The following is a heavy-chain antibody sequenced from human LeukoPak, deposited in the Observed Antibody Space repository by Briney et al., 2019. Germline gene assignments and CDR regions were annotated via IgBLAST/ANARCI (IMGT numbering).Heavy chain of an antibody. J-gene: IGHJ4*02. V-gene: IGHV3-7*01. CDR1: GFSVSGYW. CDR2: IKQDGSEK. D-gene: IGHD6-13*01. CDR3: AREWQGGIAAAGTRIEGDY. Sequence: TGGSLRLSCAVPGFSVSGYWMTWVRQAPGKGLEWVANIKQDGSEKNYVDSVEGRFTISRDNAENSLFLQMNSLRVEDTAVYYCAREWQGGIAAAGTRIEGDYWGQGTLVAVSS.